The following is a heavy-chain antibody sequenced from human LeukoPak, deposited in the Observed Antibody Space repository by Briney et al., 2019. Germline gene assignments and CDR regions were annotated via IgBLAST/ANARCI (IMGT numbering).Heavy chain of an antibody. V-gene: IGHV5-51*01. CDR1: GYSFTSYW. CDR2: IYPGDSDT. CDR3: ASLPRYCSSTSCHFDY. J-gene: IGHJ4*02. Sequence: GESLKISCKGSGYSFTSYWIGWVRQMPGKGLEWMGIIYPGDSDTRYSPSFQGQVTISADKSISTAYLQWSSLKASDTAMYYCASLPRYCSSTSCHFDYWGQGTLVTVSS. D-gene: IGHD2-2*01.